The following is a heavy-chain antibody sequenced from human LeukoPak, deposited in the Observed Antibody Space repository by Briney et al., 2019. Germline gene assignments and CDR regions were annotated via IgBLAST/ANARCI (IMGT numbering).Heavy chain of an antibody. J-gene: IGHJ6*03. CDR3: ARGPVKYCSGGSCYSPYYYYYMDV. CDR2: ISAYNGNT. CDR1: GYTFTSYG. V-gene: IGHV1-18*01. D-gene: IGHD2-15*01. Sequence: ASVKVSCKASGYTFTSYGISWVRQAPGQGLEWMGWISAYNGNTNYAQKFQGRVTMTTDTSTSTAYMELRSLRSDDTAVYYCARGPVKYCSGGSCYSPYYYYYMDVWGKGTTVTVSS.